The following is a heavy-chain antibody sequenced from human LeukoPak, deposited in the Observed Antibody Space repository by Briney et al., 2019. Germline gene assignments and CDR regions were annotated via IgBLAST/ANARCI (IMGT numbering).Heavy chain of an antibody. CDR2: ISYDGSNK. Sequence: SCKASGGTFSSYAMHWVRQAPGKGLEWVAVISYDGSNKYYADSVKGRFTISRDNSKNTLYLQMNSLRAEDTAVYYCARDESPGIAAAGLDYWGQGTLVTISS. V-gene: IGHV3-30-3*01. CDR3: ARDESPGIAAAGLDY. J-gene: IGHJ4*02. CDR1: GGTFSSYA. D-gene: IGHD6-13*01.